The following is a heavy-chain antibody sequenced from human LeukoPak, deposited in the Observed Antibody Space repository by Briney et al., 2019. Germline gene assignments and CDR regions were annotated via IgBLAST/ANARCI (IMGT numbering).Heavy chain of an antibody. CDR1: GFTFSSYS. D-gene: IGHD6-13*01. V-gene: IGHV3-21*01. CDR2: ISSSSSYI. CDR3: AIAAAGFIDY. Sequence: GGSLRLSCSASGFTFSSYSMNWVRQAPGKGLEWVSSISSSSSYIYYADSVKGRFTISRDNAKNSLYLQMNSLRAEDTAVYYCAIAAAGFIDYWGQGTLVTVSS. J-gene: IGHJ4*02.